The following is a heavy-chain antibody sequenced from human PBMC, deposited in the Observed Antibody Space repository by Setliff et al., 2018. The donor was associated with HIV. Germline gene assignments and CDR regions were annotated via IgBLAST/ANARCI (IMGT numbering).Heavy chain of an antibody. J-gene: IGHJ3*02. CDR2: INPKSGNT. CDR1: GYTLTDFD. Sequence: RASVKVSCKASGYTLTDFDIYWMRQASGQGLEWLGWINPKSGNTAYAQSFQGRVTLTTNTAISTVDMELSGLSSEDTAVYYCTRWIVGSSNIFAFDIWGQGTLVTVS. V-gene: IGHV1-8*01. CDR3: TRWIVGSSNIFAFDI. D-gene: IGHD1-26*01.